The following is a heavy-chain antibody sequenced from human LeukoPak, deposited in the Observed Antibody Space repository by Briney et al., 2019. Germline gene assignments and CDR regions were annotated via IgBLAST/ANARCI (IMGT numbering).Heavy chain of an antibody. CDR1: GYTFISYD. CDR3: ARGRCSGGSCSAFDY. D-gene: IGHD2-15*01. Sequence: GASVKVSCKASGYTFISYDINWVRQATGQGLEWMGWMNPNTGNTGYAQKFQGRVTMTRSTSISTAYMDLSSLRSEDTAVYYCARGRCSGGSCSAFDYWGQGTLLTVSS. J-gene: IGHJ4*02. V-gene: IGHV1-8*01. CDR2: MNPNTGNT.